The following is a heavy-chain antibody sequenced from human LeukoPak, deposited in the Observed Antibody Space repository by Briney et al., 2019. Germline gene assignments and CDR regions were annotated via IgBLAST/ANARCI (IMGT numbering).Heavy chain of an antibody. CDR2: ISYDGSNK. CDR1: GFTFSSYW. V-gene: IGHV3-30*18. CDR3: AKEFNRGLPDY. J-gene: IGHJ4*02. D-gene: IGHD2-21*01. Sequence: GGSLRLSCAASGFTFSSYWMHWVRQAPGKGLEWVAVISYDGSNKYYADSVKGRFTISRDNSKNTLYLQMSSLRAEDTAVYYCAKEFNRGLPDYWGQGTLVTVPS.